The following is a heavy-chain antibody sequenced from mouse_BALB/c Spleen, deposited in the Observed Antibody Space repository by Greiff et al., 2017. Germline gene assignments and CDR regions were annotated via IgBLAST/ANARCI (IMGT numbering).Heavy chain of an antibody. CDR1: GYSITSDYA. V-gene: IGHV3-2*02. CDR2: ISYSGST. CDR3: ARDYGYLSWFAY. D-gene: IGHD1-2*01. Sequence: QSGPGLVKPSQSLSLTCTVTGYSITSDYAWNWIRQFPGNKLEWMGYISYSGSTSYNPYLKSRISITRDTSKNQFFLQLNSVTTEDTATYYCARDYGYLSWFAYWGQGTLVTVSA. J-gene: IGHJ3*01.